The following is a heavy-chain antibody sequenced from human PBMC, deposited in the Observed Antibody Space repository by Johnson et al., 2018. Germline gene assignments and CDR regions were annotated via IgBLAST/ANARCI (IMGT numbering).Heavy chain of an antibody. Sequence: VQLVQSGGGLIQPGGSLRLSCAASGFTFSSYAMHWVRQAPGTGLEWVSYISSSGSTIYYADSVKGRFTISRDNAKNSLYLQMNSLRAEDTAVYYCARVGGEYFQHWGQGTLVTVSS. J-gene: IGHJ1*01. V-gene: IGHV3-48*04. CDR3: ARVGGEYFQH. CDR1: GFTFSSYA. CDR2: ISSSGSTI.